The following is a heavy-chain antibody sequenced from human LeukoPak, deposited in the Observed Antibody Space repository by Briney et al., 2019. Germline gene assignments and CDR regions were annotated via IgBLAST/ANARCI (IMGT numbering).Heavy chain of an antibody. J-gene: IGHJ4*02. CDR1: GFTFSTYA. Sequence: GGSLRLSCVASGFTFSTYAMSWVRQAPGKGLGWVSAISGSGDRTYYADSVKGRFTISRDNFKNTLSLQMNSLRAEDTALYYCAKDETLWSGAYYFYYWGQGTLVTVSS. D-gene: IGHD3-10*01. CDR3: AKDETLWSGAYYFYY. CDR2: ISGSGDRT. V-gene: IGHV3-23*01.